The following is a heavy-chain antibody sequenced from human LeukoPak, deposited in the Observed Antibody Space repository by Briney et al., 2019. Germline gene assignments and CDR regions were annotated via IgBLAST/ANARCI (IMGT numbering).Heavy chain of an antibody. CDR2: IWYDGSNK. V-gene: IGHV3-33*01. J-gene: IGHJ4*02. Sequence: GRSLRLSCAASGFTFSSYGMHWVRQAPGKGLEWVAVIWYDGSNKYYADSVKGRFTISRDNSKNTLYLQMNSLRAEDTAVYYCASENGVRLATRGYFDYWGQGTLVTVSS. CDR3: ASENGVRLATRGYFDY. D-gene: IGHD2-8*01. CDR1: GFTFSSYG.